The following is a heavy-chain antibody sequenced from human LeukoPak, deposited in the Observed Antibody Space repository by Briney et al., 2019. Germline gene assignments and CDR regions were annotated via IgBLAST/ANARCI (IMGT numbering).Heavy chain of an antibody. CDR3: ARDRGGYNYGYCDY. CDR1: GFTFSTYA. J-gene: IGHJ4*02. CDR2: ISGSGGST. D-gene: IGHD3-10*01. Sequence: PGGSLRLSCAASGFTFSTYAMTWVRQAPGKGLEWVSAISGSGGSTYYADSVKGRFTISRDNAKNSLYLQMSSLRAEDTAVYYCARDRGGYNYGYCDYWGQGTLVTVSS. V-gene: IGHV3-23*01.